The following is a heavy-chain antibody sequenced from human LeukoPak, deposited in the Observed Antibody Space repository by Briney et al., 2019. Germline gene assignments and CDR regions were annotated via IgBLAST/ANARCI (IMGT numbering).Heavy chain of an antibody. D-gene: IGHD2-15*01. CDR2: ISAYNGNT. V-gene: IGHV1-18*04. J-gene: IGHJ4*02. CDR1: GYTFTGYY. Sequence: ASVKVSCKPSGYTFTGYYLHWVRQAPGQGLEWMGWISAYNGNTIYAQKVKGRVTMTTDTSTSTAYMELRSLKSDDTAVYYCARASYCSGGSCYSDYWGQGTLVTVSS. CDR3: ARASYCSGGSCYSDY.